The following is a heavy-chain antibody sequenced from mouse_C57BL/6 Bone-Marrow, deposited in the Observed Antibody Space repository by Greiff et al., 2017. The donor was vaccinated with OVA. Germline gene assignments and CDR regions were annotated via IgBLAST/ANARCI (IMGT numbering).Heavy chain of an antibody. J-gene: IGHJ2*01. V-gene: IGHV1-53*01. CDR1: GYTFTSYW. CDR2: INPSNGGT. D-gene: IGHD4-1*01. Sequence: VQLQQPGTELVKPGASVKLSCKASGYTFTSYWMHWVKQRPGQGLEWIGNINPSNGGTNYNEKLKSKATLTVDKTSSTTYMQLSSLTSEDSEVYYCARKGLGRGDYWGQGTTLTVAS. CDR3: ARKGLGRGDY.